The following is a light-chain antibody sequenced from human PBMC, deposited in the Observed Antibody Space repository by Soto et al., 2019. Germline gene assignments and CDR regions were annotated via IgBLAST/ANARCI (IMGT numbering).Light chain of an antibody. CDR1: QRSRSS. Sequence: DIQLTQSPSTLSASVGDRVTITCRASQRSRSSLAWYQQKPGKAPKLLIYDTSNLEIGVPSRFSGSGSGTDFTLTISSLQPDDSATYNCQQYISYSGTFAQGTKVDIK. J-gene: IGKJ1*01. CDR2: DTS. V-gene: IGKV1-5*01. CDR3: QQYISYSGT.